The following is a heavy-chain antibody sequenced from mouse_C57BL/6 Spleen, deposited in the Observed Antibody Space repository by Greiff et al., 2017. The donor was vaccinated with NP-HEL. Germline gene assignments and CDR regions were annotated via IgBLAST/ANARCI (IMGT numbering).Heavy chain of an antibody. CDR2: IRNKANGYTT. CDR1: GFTFTDYY. D-gene: IGHD1-1*01. V-gene: IGHV7-3*01. CDR3: ARSIRGYAMDY. J-gene: IGHJ4*01. Sequence: EVMLVESGGGLVQPGGSLSLSCAASGFTFTDYYMSWVRQPPGKALEWLGFIRNKANGYTTEYSASVKGRFTISRDNSQSILYLQMNALRAEDSATYYCARSIRGYAMDYWGQGTSVTVSS.